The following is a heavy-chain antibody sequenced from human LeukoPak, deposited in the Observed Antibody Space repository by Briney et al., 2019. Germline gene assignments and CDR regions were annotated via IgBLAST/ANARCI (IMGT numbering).Heavy chain of an antibody. D-gene: IGHD6-19*01. Sequence: GGSLRLSCAASGFTFNTYTMNWVRQAPGKGLEWVSYISGSSGIIDYADSVRGRFTISRDNAKNSLYLQMNSLRAEDTAVYYCARRSQYSSGWDFDYWGQGTLVTVSS. V-gene: IGHV3-48*01. CDR3: ARRSQYSSGWDFDY. J-gene: IGHJ4*02. CDR1: GFTFNTYT. CDR2: ISGSSGII.